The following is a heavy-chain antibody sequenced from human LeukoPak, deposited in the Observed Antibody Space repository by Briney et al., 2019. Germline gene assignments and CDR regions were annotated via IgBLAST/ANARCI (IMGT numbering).Heavy chain of an antibody. J-gene: IGHJ3*02. D-gene: IGHD6-19*01. V-gene: IGHV1-2*02. Sequence: ASVKVSCKASGYTFTGYYMHWVRQAPGQGLEWMGWINPNSDGTNYAQKFQGRVTMTRDTSISTAYMELSRLRSDDTAVYYCARPGEWLAFDIWGQGTMVTVSS. CDR1: GYTFTGYY. CDR3: ARPGEWLAFDI. CDR2: INPNSDGT.